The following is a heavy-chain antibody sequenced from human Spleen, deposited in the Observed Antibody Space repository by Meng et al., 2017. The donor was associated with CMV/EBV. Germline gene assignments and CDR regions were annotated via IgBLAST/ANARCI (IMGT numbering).Heavy chain of an antibody. D-gene: IGHD2-2*01. CDR2: ISSSSSTI. V-gene: IGHV3-11*04. J-gene: IGHJ4*02. CDR3: ARDLVAVEDY. Sequence: GESLKISCAASGFTFSDYYMSWIRQAPGKGLEWVSYISSSSSTIYYADSVKGRFTISRDNAKNSLYLQMNSLRAEDTAVYYCARDLVAVEDYWGQGTLVTVSS. CDR1: GFTFSDYY.